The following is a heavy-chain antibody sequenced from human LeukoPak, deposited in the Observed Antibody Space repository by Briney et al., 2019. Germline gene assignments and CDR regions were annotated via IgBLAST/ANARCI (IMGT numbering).Heavy chain of an antibody. CDR2: INSDGRST. CDR1: GFTFSSYW. V-gene: IGHV3-74*01. J-gene: IGHJ6*03. CDR3: ASRRSPYYYYYMDV. Sequence: GGSLRLSCAVSGFTFSSYWMHWVRQAPGKGVVWVSRINSDGRSTSYADSVKGRFTISRDNAKNTLYLQMNSLRAEGTAVYYCASRRSPYYYYYMDVWGKGTTVTVSS.